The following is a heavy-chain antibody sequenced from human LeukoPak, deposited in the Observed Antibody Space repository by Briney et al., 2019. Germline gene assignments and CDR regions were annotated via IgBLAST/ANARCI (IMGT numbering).Heavy chain of an antibody. J-gene: IGHJ4*02. CDR3: ARDDSSGYYRY. Sequence: PGGSLRLSCAASGFTFSSYSMNWVRQAPGKGLEWVSSISSSSSYIYYADSVKGRFTISRDNAKNSLCLQMNSLRAEDTAVYYCARDDSSGYYRYWGQGTLVTVSS. D-gene: IGHD3-22*01. CDR1: GFTFSSYS. CDR2: ISSSSSYI. V-gene: IGHV3-21*01.